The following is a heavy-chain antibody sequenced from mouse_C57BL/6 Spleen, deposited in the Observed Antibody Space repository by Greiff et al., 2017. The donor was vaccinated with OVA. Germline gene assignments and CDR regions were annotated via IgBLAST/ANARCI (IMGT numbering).Heavy chain of an antibody. V-gene: IGHV1-15*01. CDR3: TRKDYAMDY. J-gene: IGHJ4*01. Sequence: VKLKQSGAELVRPGASVTLSCKASGYTFTDYEMHWVKQTPVHGLEWIGAIDPETGGTAYNQKFKGKAILTADKSSSTAYMELRSLTSEDSAVYYCTRKDYAMDYWGQGTSVTVSS. CDR1: GYTFTDYE. CDR2: IDPETGGT.